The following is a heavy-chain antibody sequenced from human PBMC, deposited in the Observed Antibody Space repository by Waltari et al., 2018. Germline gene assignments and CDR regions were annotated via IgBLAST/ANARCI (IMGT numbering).Heavy chain of an antibody. Sequence: VQLVESGGGLVQPGGSLRLSCAASGFTFSSYWMSWVRQAPGKGLEWIGYIYYSGSTYYNPSLKSRVTISVDTSKNQFSLKLSSVTAADTAVYYCARGNWNYDFDYWGQGTLVTVSS. CDR3: ARGNWNYDFDY. CDR2: IYYSGST. V-gene: IGHV4-59*06. CDR1: GFTFSSYW. D-gene: IGHD1-7*01. J-gene: IGHJ4*02.